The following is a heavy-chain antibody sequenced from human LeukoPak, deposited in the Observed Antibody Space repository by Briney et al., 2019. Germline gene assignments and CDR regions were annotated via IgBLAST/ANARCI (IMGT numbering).Heavy chain of an antibody. CDR1: GGSISSYY. V-gene: IGHV4-59*01. Sequence: SETLSLTCTASGGSISSYYWSWIRQPPGKGLEWIGYIYYSGSTNYNPSLKSRVTISVDTSKNQFSLKLSSVTAADTAVYYCAARSVDIVTRGAFDIWGQGTMVTVSS. CDR2: IYYSGST. D-gene: IGHD5-12*01. CDR3: AARSVDIVTRGAFDI. J-gene: IGHJ3*02.